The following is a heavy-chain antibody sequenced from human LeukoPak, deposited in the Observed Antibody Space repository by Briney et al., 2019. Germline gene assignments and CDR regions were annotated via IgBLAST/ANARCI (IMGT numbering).Heavy chain of an antibody. V-gene: IGHV3-48*02. CDR3: ARDQAQWELLAYDAFDI. Sequence: PGGSLRLSCAASGSTFSSYSMNWVRQAPGKGLEWVSYISSSSSTIYYADSVKGRFTISRDNAKNSLYLQMNSLRDEDTAVYYCARDQAQWELLAYDAFDIWGQGTMVTVSS. J-gene: IGHJ3*02. CDR1: GSTFSSYS. CDR2: ISSSSSTI. D-gene: IGHD1-26*01.